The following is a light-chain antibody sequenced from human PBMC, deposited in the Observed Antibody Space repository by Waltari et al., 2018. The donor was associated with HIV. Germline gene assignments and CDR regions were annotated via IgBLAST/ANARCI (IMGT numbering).Light chain of an antibody. Sequence: DIVMTQSPDSLAVSLGERATINCKSSQSLLYSSNNYNYLAWYQQKPGQPPKLLIYWASTRESGFPERFSGSGSGAQFNLTIRSLRAEDVATYYCQQYYSDLWTFGQGTKVEIK. CDR2: WAS. V-gene: IGKV4-1*01. J-gene: IGKJ1*01. CDR1: QSLLYSSNNYNY. CDR3: QQYYSDLWT.